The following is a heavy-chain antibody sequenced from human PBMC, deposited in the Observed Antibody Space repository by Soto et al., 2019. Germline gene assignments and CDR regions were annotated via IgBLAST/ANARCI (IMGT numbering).Heavy chain of an antibody. CDR1: GFTFSSYS. V-gene: IGHV3-48*02. Sequence: EVQLVESGGGLVQPGGSLRLSCAASGFTFSSYSMNWVRQAPGKGLEWVSYISSSSSPIYYADSVKGRFTISRDNAKNSLYLQMNSLRDEDTAVYYCARGSNTIFGVVTDFDHWGQGTLVTVSS. CDR2: ISSSSSPI. CDR3: ARGSNTIFGVVTDFDH. D-gene: IGHD3-3*01. J-gene: IGHJ4*02.